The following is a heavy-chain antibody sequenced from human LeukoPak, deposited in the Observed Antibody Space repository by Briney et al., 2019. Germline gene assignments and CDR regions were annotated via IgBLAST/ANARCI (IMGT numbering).Heavy chain of an antibody. CDR1: GFTFSSYS. J-gene: IGHJ4*02. Sequence: MSGGSLRLSCAASGFTFSSYSMNWVRQAPGKGLEWVSSISSSSSYIYYADSVKGRFTISRDNAKNSLYLQMNSLRAEDTAVYYCARDGDRYCSGGSCYYHYWGQGTLVTVSS. CDR3: ARDGDRYCSGGSCYYHY. CDR2: ISSSSSYI. V-gene: IGHV3-21*01. D-gene: IGHD2-15*01.